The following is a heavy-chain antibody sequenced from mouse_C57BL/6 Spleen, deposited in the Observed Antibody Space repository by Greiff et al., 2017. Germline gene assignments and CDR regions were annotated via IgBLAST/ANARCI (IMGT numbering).Heavy chain of an antibody. CDR1: GFTFSDYG. CDR2: ISNLAYSI. D-gene: IGHD2-4*01. Sequence: EVQGVESGGGLVQPGGSLKLSCAASGFTFSDYGMAWVRQAPRKWPEWVAFISNLAYSIYYADTVTGRFTISRENAKNTLYLEMSSLRSEDTAMYYCARRGDYDYGYAMDDWGQGTSVTVSS. J-gene: IGHJ4*01. V-gene: IGHV5-15*01. CDR3: ARRGDYDYGYAMDD.